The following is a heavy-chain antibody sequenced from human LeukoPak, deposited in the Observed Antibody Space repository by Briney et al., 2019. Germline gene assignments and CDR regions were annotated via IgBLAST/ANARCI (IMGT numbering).Heavy chain of an antibody. J-gene: IGHJ4*02. CDR3: ARVNSVAAIVYFDY. CDR1: GGSIGSYY. V-gene: IGHV4-59*01. D-gene: IGHD2-15*01. CDR2: IYYSGST. Sequence: SETLSLTCTVSGGSIGSYYWSWIRQPPGKGLEWIGYIYYSGSTNYNPSLKSRVTISVDTSRNQFSLKLSSVTAADTAVYYCARVNSVAAIVYFDYWGQGTLVTVSS.